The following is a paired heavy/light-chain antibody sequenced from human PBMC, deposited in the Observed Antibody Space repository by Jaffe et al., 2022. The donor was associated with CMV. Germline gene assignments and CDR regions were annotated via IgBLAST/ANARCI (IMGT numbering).Light chain of an antibody. CDR3: SSYTSSSTLV. Sequence: QSALTQPASVSGSPGQSITISCTGSSSDVGGYNYVSWYQQHPGKVPKLMIYDVSNRPSGVSNRFSGSKSGNTASLTISGLQAEDEADYYCSSYTSSSTLVFGGGTKLTVL. J-gene: IGLJ3*02. CDR2: DVS. CDR1: SSDVGGYNY. V-gene: IGLV2-14*03.
Heavy chain of an antibody. CDR3: AKDIRYDSGRLWYYYGMDV. J-gene: IGHJ6*02. CDR2: ISWNSGSI. Sequence: EVQLVESGGGLVQPGRSLRLSCTASGFSFDDYGMHWVRQAPGKGLEWVSGISWNSGSIGYADSVKGRFTISRDNAKNSLYLQMNSLRAEDTALYYCAKDIRYDSGRLWYYYGMDVWGQGTTVTVSS. V-gene: IGHV3-9*01. CDR1: GFSFDDYG. D-gene: IGHD3-10*01.